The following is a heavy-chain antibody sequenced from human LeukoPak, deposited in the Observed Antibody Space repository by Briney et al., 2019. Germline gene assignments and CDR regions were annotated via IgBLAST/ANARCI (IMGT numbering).Heavy chain of an antibody. J-gene: IGHJ4*02. CDR1: GFTFSSYG. V-gene: IGHV3-30*18. CDR2: ISYDGSNK. D-gene: IGHD5-18*01. Sequence: PGGSLRLSCAASGFTFSSYGMHWVRQAPGKGLEWVAVISYDGSNKYYADSVKGRFTISRDNSKNTLYLQMNSLRAEDTAVYYCAKEDTAMDFDYWGQGTLVTVSS. CDR3: AKEDTAMDFDY.